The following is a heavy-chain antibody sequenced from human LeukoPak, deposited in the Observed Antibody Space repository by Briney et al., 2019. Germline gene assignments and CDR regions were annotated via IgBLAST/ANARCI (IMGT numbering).Heavy chain of an antibody. V-gene: IGHV1-18*01. D-gene: IGHD4-17*01. Sequence: ASVTVSCKASGYSFTTYGFSWVRQAPGQGLEWMGWISTYNGNTNYAQKLQDRVTMTTDTSTSTAYMELRSLRYDDTAVYYCARDSGYGDYVGNPWGQGTLVTVSS. J-gene: IGHJ5*02. CDR1: GYSFTTYG. CDR2: ISTYNGNT. CDR3: ARDSGYGDYVGNP.